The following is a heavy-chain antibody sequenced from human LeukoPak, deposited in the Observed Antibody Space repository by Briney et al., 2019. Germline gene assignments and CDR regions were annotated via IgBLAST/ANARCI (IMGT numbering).Heavy chain of an antibody. CDR1: GFTFSSYW. J-gene: IGHJ4*02. D-gene: IGHD7-27*01. CDR3: ARDSPWGYFDY. Sequence: GGYLRLYCAASGFTFSSYWLSRVRQAPGKGLVGVANIKQGGSEKYYVYSVKGRFTISRNNAKNSLYLQMNSVRAEDTAVYYCARDSPWGYFDYWGQGTLVTVSS. V-gene: IGHV3-7*03. CDR2: IKQGGSEK.